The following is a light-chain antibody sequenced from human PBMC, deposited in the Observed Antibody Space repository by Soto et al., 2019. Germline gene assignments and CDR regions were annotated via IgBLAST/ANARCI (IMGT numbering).Light chain of an antibody. V-gene: IGLV2-23*02. CDR1: SPDFGTYDL. CDR2: EVT. J-gene: IGLJ1*01. CDR3: CSYAGGGPYV. Sequence: QSVLTQPASVSGSPGRSVTFSCTGASPDFGTYDLVSWFQQHPGEAPKLMIYEVTKRPSGVSNRVSVSKSGNSASLTISGLQAEDEADYYCCSYAGGGPYVFGTGTKLTVL.